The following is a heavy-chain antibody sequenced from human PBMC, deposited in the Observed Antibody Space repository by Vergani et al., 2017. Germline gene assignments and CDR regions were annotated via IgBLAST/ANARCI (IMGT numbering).Heavy chain of an antibody. V-gene: IGHV4-39*01. J-gene: IGHJ5*02. CDR3: ARHSTVEWLVKLGWIDP. CDR1: GGSISSSTSYY. CDR2: IYYNGNT. Sequence: QLQLQESGPGLVKPSETLSLTCTVSGGSISSSTSYYWTWIRQSPGKGLEFIGLIYYNGNTYYDPSLKSRVTMSVDTSKNQFSLKLSSVTAADTAVYFCARHSTVEWLVKLGWIDPWGQGILVTVSS. D-gene: IGHD6-19*01.